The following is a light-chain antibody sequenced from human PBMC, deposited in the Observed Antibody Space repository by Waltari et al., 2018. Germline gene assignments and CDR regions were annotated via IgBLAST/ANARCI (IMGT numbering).Light chain of an antibody. CDR3: QDYITYT. J-gene: IGKJ2*01. V-gene: IGKV1-5*03. CDR1: HIITTY. Sequence: VQMTHSPSTLTASVGDTVTITCRASHIITTYLAWYQQKPGKAPELLISKASNLESGVPSRFSGIGSGTEFTLTISNLQPDDFATYYCQDYITYTFGQGTKLEIK. CDR2: KAS.